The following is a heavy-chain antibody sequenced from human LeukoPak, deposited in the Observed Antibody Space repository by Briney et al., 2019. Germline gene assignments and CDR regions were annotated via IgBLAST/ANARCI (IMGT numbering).Heavy chain of an antibody. CDR1: GSSLAGYA. CDR3: ARHQAEMVTITDDAFDM. J-gene: IGHJ3*02. CDR2: INSTGST. V-gene: IGHV4-59*08. Sequence: KAGDTLSNTCTGSGSSLAGYAWSSIRQPPGKGMEWVGYINSTGSTYYNPSLKSRVTMSLGTSKNQFSLRLSSVTAADTAIFYCARHQAEMVTITDDAFDMWGQVTMVTVSS. D-gene: IGHD5-24*01.